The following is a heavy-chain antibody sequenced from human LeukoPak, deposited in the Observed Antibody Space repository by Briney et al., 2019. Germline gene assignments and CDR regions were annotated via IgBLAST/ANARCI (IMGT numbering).Heavy chain of an antibody. CDR3: ARDGPPVTTRDY. J-gene: IGHJ4*02. Sequence: APVKVSCKASGYTFTSCGINWVRQAPGQGLEWMGWISAYNGNTNYAQKLQGRVTMTTDTSTGTVYMELRSLRSDDTAVYYCARDGPPVTTRDYWGQGTLVTVSS. D-gene: IGHD4-17*01. V-gene: IGHV1-18*01. CDR1: GYTFTSCG. CDR2: ISAYNGNT.